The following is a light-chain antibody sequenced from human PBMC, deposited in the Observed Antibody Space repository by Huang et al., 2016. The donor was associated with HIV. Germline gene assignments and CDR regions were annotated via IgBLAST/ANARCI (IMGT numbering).Light chain of an antibody. J-gene: IGKJ3*01. V-gene: IGKV3-15*01. CDR1: QSVSTN. CDR3: QQYNDWPPIT. Sequence: EIVMTQSPATLSVSPGERATLSCRASQSVSTNLAWFQQKPGQAPRLLIYGASTRATDVPVRCSGSGSGTEFTLTISSLQSEDFVVYYCQQYNDWPPITFGPGTKLEIK. CDR2: GAS.